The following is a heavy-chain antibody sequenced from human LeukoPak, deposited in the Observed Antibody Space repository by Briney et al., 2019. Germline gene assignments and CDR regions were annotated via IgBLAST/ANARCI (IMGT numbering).Heavy chain of an antibody. V-gene: IGHV4-34*01. CDR1: GGSFSGYY. Sequence: PSETLSLTCAVYGGSFSGYYWSWIRQPPGKGLEWIGSIYHSGSTYYNPSLKSRVTISVDTSKNQFSLKLSSVTAADTAVYYCAGDFWSGYYFRDWGQGTLVTVSS. D-gene: IGHD3-3*01. J-gene: IGHJ4*02. CDR2: IYHSGST. CDR3: AGDFWSGYYFRD.